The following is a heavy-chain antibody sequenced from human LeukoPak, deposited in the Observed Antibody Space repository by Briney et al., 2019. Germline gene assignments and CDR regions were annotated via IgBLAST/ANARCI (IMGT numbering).Heavy chain of an antibody. J-gene: IGHJ6*02. CDR2: IVVGSGNT. D-gene: IGHD2-15*01. CDR1: GFTFTSSA. CDR3: ATNVAATGYYYGMDV. V-gene: IGHV1-58*02. Sequence: SVKVSCKASGFTFTSSAMQWVRQARGQRLERIGWIVVGSGNTNYAQKFQERVTITRDMSTSTAYMELSSLRSEDTAVYYCATNVAATGYYYGMDVWGQGTTVTVSS.